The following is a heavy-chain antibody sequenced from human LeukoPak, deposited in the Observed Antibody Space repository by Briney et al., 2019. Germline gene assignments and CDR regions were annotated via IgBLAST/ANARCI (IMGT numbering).Heavy chain of an antibody. D-gene: IGHD6-13*01. CDR2: IYYSGST. J-gene: IGHJ4*02. CDR1: GGSISSGGYY. Sequence: PSETLSLTCTVSGGSISSGGYYWSWIRQHPGKGLEWIGYIYYSGSTYYNPSLKSRVTISVDTSKNQFSLKLSSVTAADTAVYYCARDSTGADFDYWGQGTLVTVSS. V-gene: IGHV4-31*03. CDR3: ARDSTGADFDY.